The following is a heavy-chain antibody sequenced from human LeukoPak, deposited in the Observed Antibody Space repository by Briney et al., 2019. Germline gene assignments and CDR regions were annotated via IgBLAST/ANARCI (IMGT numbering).Heavy chain of an antibody. Sequence: GGSLRLSCAASGFTFSSYAMSWVRQTPGKGLEWVSAISGSGGSTYYADSVKGRFTISRDNSKNTLYLQMNSLRAEDTAVYYCAKDPAAQNYGDYEDYYYYYGMDVWGQGTTVTVSS. CDR1: GFTFSSYA. D-gene: IGHD4-17*01. CDR3: AKDPAAQNYGDYEDYYYYYGMDV. CDR2: ISGSGGST. J-gene: IGHJ6*02. V-gene: IGHV3-23*01.